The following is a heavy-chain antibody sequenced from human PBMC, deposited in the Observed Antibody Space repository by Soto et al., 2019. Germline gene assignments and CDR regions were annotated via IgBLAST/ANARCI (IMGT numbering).Heavy chain of an antibody. CDR3: ARDHCSGGSCYSYYYYYMDV. CDR1: GFTFSSYS. J-gene: IGHJ6*03. Sequence: GGSLRLSCAASGFTFSSYSMTWVRQAPGKGLEWVSYISSSSSTIYYADSVKGRFTISRDNAKNSLYLQMNSLRAEDTAVYYCARDHCSGGSCYSYYYYYMDVWGKGTTVTVSS. D-gene: IGHD2-15*01. V-gene: IGHV3-48*01. CDR2: ISSSSSTI.